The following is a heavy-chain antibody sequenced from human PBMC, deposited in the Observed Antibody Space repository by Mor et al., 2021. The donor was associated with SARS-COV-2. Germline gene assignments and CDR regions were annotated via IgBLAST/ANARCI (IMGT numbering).Heavy chain of an antibody. Sequence: GLEWVGRIKSKTNGGTTDSAAPVKDRFTISRDDSKNTLYLQMNSLKTEDTAVYYCTTNFMITFGGVIVRHTDYWGQGTLVTVSS. CDR3: TTNFMITFGGVIVRHTDY. V-gene: IGHV3-15*01. J-gene: IGHJ4*02. CDR2: IKSKTNGGTT. D-gene: IGHD3-16*02.